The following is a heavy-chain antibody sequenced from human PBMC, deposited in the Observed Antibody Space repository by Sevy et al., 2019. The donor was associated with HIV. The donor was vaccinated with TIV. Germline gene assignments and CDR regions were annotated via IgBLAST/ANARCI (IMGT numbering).Heavy chain of an antibody. J-gene: IGHJ4*02. CDR2: IWNDGSNK. D-gene: IGHD2-21*02. CDR3: ARGGDFNGRSAKRDFDY. Sequence: GGSLRLSCAASGFTFSNYGMHWVRQAPGKGLEWVAVIWNDGSNKYYADSVKGGFTISRDNSKNTLYLQMNSLRVEDTDVYFCARGGDFNGRSAKRDFDYWGQGTLVTVSS. CDR1: GFTFSNYG. V-gene: IGHV3-33*01.